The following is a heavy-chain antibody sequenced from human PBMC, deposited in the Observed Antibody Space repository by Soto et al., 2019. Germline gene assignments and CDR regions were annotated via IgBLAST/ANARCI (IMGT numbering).Heavy chain of an antibody. CDR2: INPAGNVQ. Sequence: GGSLRLSCAASGLTFSISWMTWVRQAPGEGLEWVSNINPAGNVQQYADSVKERFTISRDNAKNSLFLQMSGLRVEDTAVYYCATGNGWQPNWGQGTLVTVSS. CDR3: ATGNGWQPN. J-gene: IGHJ4*02. D-gene: IGHD6-19*01. CDR1: GLTFSISW. V-gene: IGHV3-7*01.